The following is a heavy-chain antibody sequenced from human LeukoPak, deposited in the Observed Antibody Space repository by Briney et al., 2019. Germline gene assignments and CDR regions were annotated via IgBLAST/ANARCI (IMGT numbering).Heavy chain of an antibody. CDR2: IYSGGST. CDR1: GFTVSNNY. D-gene: IGHD3-22*01. J-gene: IGHJ4*02. Sequence: GGSLRLSCAASGFTVSNNYMSWVRQAPGKGLEWVSVIYSGGSTYYAGSVKGRFAISRDNSKNTVFLQMNSLRADDTAVYYCAREGSRSSGYNFDYWGQGTPVTVSS. CDR3: AREGSRSSGYNFDY. V-gene: IGHV3-66*01.